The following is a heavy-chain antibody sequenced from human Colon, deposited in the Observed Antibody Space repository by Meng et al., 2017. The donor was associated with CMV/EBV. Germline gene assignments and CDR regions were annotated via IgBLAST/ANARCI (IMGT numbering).Heavy chain of an antibody. D-gene: IGHD2-2*02. Sequence: GGSLRLSFAASGFVFPNTGMHWVRQAPGRGLEWVAFISKDGNNKFYGDSVKGRFTISRDNSKNTVSLQMDTLRPEDTAVYYCASIPRLYYYYGMDVWGQGTTVTVSS. CDR3: ASIPRLYYYYGMDV. CDR2: ISKDGNNK. V-gene: IGHV3-30*03. CDR1: GFVFPNTG. J-gene: IGHJ6*02.